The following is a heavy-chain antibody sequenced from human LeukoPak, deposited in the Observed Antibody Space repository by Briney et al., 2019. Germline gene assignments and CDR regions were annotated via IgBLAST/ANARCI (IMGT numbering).Heavy chain of an antibody. CDR1: GGSISSGPYY. Sequence: SETLSLTCTVSGGSISSGPYYWGWIRQPPGKGLEWIGNIYYGENTYYNPSLKSRVTISIDTSKNQFYLKLSSVTAADTAVYYCASGTYYYDSSGYWVWFDPWGQGTLVTVSS. J-gene: IGHJ5*02. D-gene: IGHD3-22*01. V-gene: IGHV4-39*07. CDR2: IYYGENT. CDR3: ASGTYYYDSSGYWVWFDP.